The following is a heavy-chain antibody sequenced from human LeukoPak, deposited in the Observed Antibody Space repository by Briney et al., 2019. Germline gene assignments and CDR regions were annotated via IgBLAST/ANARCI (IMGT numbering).Heavy chain of an antibody. V-gene: IGHV3-9*01. D-gene: IGHD5-18*01. CDR1: GFTFDDYA. CDR2: ISWNSGSI. Sequence: GGSLRLSCAASGFTFDDYAMHWVRQAPGKGLEWVSGISWNSGSIGYADSVKGRFTISRDNAKNSLYLQMNSLRAEDTALYYCAKDIGSGDTAIYYFDYWGQRTLVTLSS. CDR3: AKDIGSGDTAIYYFDY. J-gene: IGHJ4*02.